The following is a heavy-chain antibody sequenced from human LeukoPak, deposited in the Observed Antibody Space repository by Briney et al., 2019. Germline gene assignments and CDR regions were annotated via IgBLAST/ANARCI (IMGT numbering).Heavy chain of an antibody. D-gene: IGHD2-15*01. CDR2: TNPSGGRT. CDR1: GYTFTSYY. J-gene: IGHJ5*02. V-gene: IGHV1-46*01. CDR3: ARDRAPVVAATFGNWFDP. Sequence: GASVKVSCKASGYTFTSYYMHWVRQAPGQGLEWMGITNPSGGRTSYAQKFQGRITMTRDTSTSTVYMELSSLRSEDTAVYYCARDRAPVVAATFGNWFDPWGQGTLVTVSS.